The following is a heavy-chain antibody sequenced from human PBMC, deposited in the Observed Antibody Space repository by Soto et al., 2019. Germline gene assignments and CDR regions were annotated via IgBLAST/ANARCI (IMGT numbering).Heavy chain of an antibody. CDR1: GGSISSYY. CDR3: ARVWGGAFDF. CDR2: IYYSGST. D-gene: IGHD3-10*01. J-gene: IGHJ3*01. Sequence: QVQLQESGPGLVKPSETLSLTCTVSGGSISSYYWSWIRQPPGKGLEWIGYIYYSGSTNYNPSLXSXVXIXXDTSKNQFSLKLGSVTAADTAVYYCARVWGGAFDFWGQGTMVTVSS. V-gene: IGHV4-59*01.